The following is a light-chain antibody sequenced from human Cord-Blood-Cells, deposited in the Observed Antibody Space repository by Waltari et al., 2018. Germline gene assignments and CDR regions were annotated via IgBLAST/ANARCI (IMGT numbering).Light chain of an antibody. V-gene: IGKV3-20*01. CDR3: QQYGSSSIT. J-gene: IGKJ5*01. Sequence: EIVLTQSPGTLSLSPGERATLSCRASQSVSSSYLAWYQQKPGQAPRLLIYGASSRATSIPDRFIGSGSGTHFTLTISRLEPKDFAVYYGQQYGSSSITFGQGTRLEMK. CDR2: GAS. CDR1: QSVSSSY.